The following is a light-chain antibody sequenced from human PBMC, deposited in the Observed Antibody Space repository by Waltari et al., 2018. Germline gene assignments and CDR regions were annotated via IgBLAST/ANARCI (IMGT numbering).Light chain of an antibody. J-gene: IGLJ2*01. CDR3: SSFAGRNTL. Sequence: QSALTQPPSASGSPGQSLTISCTGTSTDVGAYKYVSWYHQHPGKAPKLIIYEVTERPSGVSDRFSGSKSGNTASLTVSGLQADDEADYYCSSFAGRNTLFGGGTKLTVL. CDR2: EVT. CDR1: STDVGAYKY. V-gene: IGLV2-8*01.